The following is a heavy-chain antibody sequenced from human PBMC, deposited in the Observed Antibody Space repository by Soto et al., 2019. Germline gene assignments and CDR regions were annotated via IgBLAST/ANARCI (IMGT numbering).Heavy chain of an antibody. J-gene: IGHJ4*02. D-gene: IGHD1-1*01. CDR1: GYTFTSYD. CDR3: ARGQLPTRRSTATTWALAY. V-gene: IGHV1-8*01. Sequence: GASVKVSCKTSGYTFTSYDINWVRQAPGQGLEWVGWLNPNSGNTGFAQNFQGRVTMTRDTSITTAYMELISLRSEDTAVYYCARGQLPTRRSTATTWALAYWGQGTLVTVSS. CDR2: LNPNSGNT.